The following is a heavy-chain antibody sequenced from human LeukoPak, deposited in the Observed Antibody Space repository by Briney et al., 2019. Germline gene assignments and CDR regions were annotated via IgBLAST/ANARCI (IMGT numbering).Heavy chain of an antibody. CDR1: GFTFTDYY. V-gene: IGHV3-11*01. CDR3: ARFYGDYLNYYYGRDY. J-gene: IGHJ6*02. Sequence: PGGSLRLSCAASGFTFTDYYMTWIRQAPGKGLEWIAYISTDVTTTYYADSVKGRFTISRDNAQNSLYLQINSLGADDTAVYYCARFYGDYLNYYYGRDYWGQGTTVTVSS. D-gene: IGHD4-17*01. CDR2: ISTDVTTT.